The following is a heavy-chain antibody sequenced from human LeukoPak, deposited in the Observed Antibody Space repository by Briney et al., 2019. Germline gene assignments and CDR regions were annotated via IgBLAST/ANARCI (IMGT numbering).Heavy chain of an antibody. V-gene: IGHV4-39*07. CDR3: ARARTDIVVVVAANDAFDV. D-gene: IGHD2-15*01. CDR2: IYYSGST. Sequence: PSETLSLTCTVSGGSISSSSYYWGWIRQPPGKGLEWIGSIYYSGSTYYNPSLKSRVTISVDTSKNQFSLKLSSVTAADTAVYYCARARTDIVVVVAANDAFDVWGQGTMVTVSS. CDR1: GGSISSSSYY. J-gene: IGHJ3*01.